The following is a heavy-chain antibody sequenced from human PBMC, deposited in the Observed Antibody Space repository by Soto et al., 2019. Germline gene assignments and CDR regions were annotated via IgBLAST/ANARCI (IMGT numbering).Heavy chain of an antibody. CDR1: GFTFSSYA. V-gene: IGHV3-23*01. D-gene: IGHD1-1*01. J-gene: IGHJ4*02. CDR3: AKDTGAGTFLDY. CDR2: ISGSGGST. Sequence: EVQLLESGGGLVQPGGSLGLSCAASGFTFSSYAMSWVRQAPGKGLEWVSAISGSGGSTYYADSVKGRFTISRDNSKNTLYLQMNSLRAEDTAVYYCAKDTGAGTFLDYWGQGTLVTVSS.